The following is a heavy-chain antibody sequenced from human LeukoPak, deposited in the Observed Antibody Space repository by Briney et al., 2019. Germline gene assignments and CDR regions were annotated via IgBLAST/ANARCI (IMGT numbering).Heavy chain of an antibody. Sequence: KPSETLSLTCTVSGGSISSSSYYWGWIRQPPGKGLEWIGSIYYSGSTYYNPSLKSRVTISVDTSKNQFSLKLSSVTAADTAVYYCARAYGDSHYYYYGMDVWGQGTTVTVSS. CDR1: GGSISSSSYY. D-gene: IGHD4-17*01. V-gene: IGHV4-39*07. J-gene: IGHJ6*02. CDR3: ARAYGDSHYYYYGMDV. CDR2: IYYSGST.